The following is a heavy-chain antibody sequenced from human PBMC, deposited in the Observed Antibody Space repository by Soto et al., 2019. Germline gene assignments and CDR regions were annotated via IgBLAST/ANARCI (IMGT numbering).Heavy chain of an antibody. D-gene: IGHD4-17*01. CDR2: IYYSGGT. Sequence: SETLSLTCTVSGGSINSGGYYWSWIRQHPGEGPEWIGYIYYSGGTYSNPSLRSRVTTSVDTSNNQFSLKLSSVTATDTAVYYCARDLGGYGVFDPWGQGTLVTVSS. CDR3: ARDLGGYGVFDP. CDR1: GGSINSGGYY. J-gene: IGHJ5*02. V-gene: IGHV4-31*03.